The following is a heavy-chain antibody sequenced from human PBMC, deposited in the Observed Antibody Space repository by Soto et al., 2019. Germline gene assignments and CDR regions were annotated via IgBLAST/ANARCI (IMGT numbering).Heavy chain of an antibody. CDR3: ARGVPAAPNPWFDP. Sequence: SGPTLVNPTETLTLTCTVSGFSLSNARMGVSWIRQPPGKTLEWLAHIFSNDEKSYSTSLKSRLTISKDTSKSQVVLTMTNMDPVDTATYYCARGVPAAPNPWFDPWGQGTLVTVSS. CDR2: IFSNDEK. V-gene: IGHV2-26*01. CDR1: GFSLSNARMG. J-gene: IGHJ5*02. D-gene: IGHD2-2*01.